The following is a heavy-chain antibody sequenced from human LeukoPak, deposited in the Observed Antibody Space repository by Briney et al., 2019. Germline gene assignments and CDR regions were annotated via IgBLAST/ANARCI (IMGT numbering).Heavy chain of an antibody. CDR3: ARDLGSSWFNWFDP. J-gene: IGHJ5*02. CDR2: IYYSGST. CDR1: GGSISSGDYY. D-gene: IGHD6-13*01. V-gene: IGHV4-30-4*01. Sequence: SQTLSLTCTVSGGSISSGDYYWSWIRQPPGKGLEWIGYIYYSGSTYYNPSLKSRVTISVDTSKNQFSLKLSSVTAADTAVYYCARDLGSSWFNWFDPWGQGTLVTVSS.